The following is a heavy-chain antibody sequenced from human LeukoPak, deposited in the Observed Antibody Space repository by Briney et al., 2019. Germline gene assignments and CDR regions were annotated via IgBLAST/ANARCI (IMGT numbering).Heavy chain of an antibody. J-gene: IGHJ1*01. CDR2: IYYSGST. D-gene: IGHD1-26*01. CDR3: ARGAGGSYEYFQH. Sequence: SETLSLTCIVSGGSISSYYWSWIRQPPGKGLEWIGYIYYSGSTNYNPSLKSRVTISVDTSKNQFSLKLSSVTAADTAVYYCARGAGGSYEYFQHWGQGTLVTVSS. V-gene: IGHV4-59*01. CDR1: GGSISSYY.